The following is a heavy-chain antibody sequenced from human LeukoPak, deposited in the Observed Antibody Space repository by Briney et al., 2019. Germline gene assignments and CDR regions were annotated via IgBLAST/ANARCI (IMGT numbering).Heavy chain of an antibody. J-gene: IGHJ6*03. D-gene: IGHD3-22*01. CDR3: ARAPAYYYDSSGYYYQGGYYYYYMDV. CDR2: IYYSGST. Sequence: KPSETLSLTCTVSGGSISSYYWSWIRQPPGKGLEWIGYIYYSGSTNYNPSLKSRVTISVDTSKNQFSLKLSSVTAADTAVYYCARAPAYYYDSSGYYYQGGYYYYYMDVWGKGTTVTVSS. CDR1: GGSISSYY. V-gene: IGHV4-59*01.